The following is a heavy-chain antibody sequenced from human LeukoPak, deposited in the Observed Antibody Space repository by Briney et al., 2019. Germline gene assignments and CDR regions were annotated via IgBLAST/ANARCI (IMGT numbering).Heavy chain of an antibody. CDR3: ASCIAAADYYYGMDV. CDR2: IYYSGST. D-gene: IGHD6-13*01. J-gene: IGHJ6*02. Sequence: SETLSLTCTVSVGSISSYYWSWIRQPPGKGLEWIGYIYYSGSTNYNPSLKSRVTISVDTSKNQFSLKLSSVTAADTAVYYCASCIAAADYYYGMDVWGQGTTVTVSS. CDR1: VGSISSYY. V-gene: IGHV4-59*08.